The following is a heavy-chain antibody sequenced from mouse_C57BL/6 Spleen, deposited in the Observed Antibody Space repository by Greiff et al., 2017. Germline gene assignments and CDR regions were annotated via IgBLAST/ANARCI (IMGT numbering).Heavy chain of an antibody. Sequence: QVQLQQPGAELVKPGASVKMSCKASGYTFTSYWITWVKQRPGQGLEWIGDIYPGSGSTNYNEKFKSKATLTVDTSSSTAYMQLSSLTSEDSAVYYCARGDYYGSRHYYAMDYWGQGTSVTVSS. CDR2: IYPGSGST. CDR1: GYTFTSYW. V-gene: IGHV1-55*01. D-gene: IGHD1-1*01. J-gene: IGHJ4*01. CDR3: ARGDYYGSRHYYAMDY.